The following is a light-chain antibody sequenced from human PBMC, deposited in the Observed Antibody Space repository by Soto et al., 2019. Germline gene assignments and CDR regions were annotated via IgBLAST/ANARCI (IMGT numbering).Light chain of an antibody. J-gene: IGKJ5*01. CDR1: QNIRNL. V-gene: IGKV1-5*01. Sequence: IQLTQPPSTLSAAFGDSFTITFRASQNIRNLLAWYQQKPGKAPKPLIYDASTLKTGVPSRFSGSGSGSEFNFTITGLQPDDFATYFCQQYNTYATFGQGTRLEIK. CDR3: QQYNTYAT. CDR2: DAS.